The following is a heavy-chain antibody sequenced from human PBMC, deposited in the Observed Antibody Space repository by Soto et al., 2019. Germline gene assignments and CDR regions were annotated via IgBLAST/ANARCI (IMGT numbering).Heavy chain of an antibody. Sequence: EVQLVESGGGLVQPGGSLRLSCAASGFTFSSYSMNWVRQAPGKGLEWVSYIRSSSGTIYYADSVKGRFTISRDNAKNSLYGQMKGLRAEDTAVYYCVREVRGAGAGGWFDPWGQGTLVTVSS. CDR3: VREVRGAGAGGWFDP. D-gene: IGHD1-26*01. CDR2: IRSSSGTI. J-gene: IGHJ5*02. CDR1: GFTFSSYS. V-gene: IGHV3-48*01.